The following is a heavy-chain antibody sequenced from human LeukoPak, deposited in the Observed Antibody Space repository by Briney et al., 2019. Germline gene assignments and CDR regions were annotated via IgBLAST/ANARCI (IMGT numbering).Heavy chain of an antibody. J-gene: IGHJ6*02. D-gene: IGHD6-13*01. Sequence: GGSLRLSCAASGFIFTNYFMSWVRQAPGKGLEWVAVIWYDGSNKYYADSVKGRFTISRDNSKNTLYLQMNSLRAEDTAVYYCARVYSRDYYGMDVWGQGTTVTVSS. CDR3: ARVYSRDYYGMDV. CDR1: GFIFTNYF. V-gene: IGHV3-33*08. CDR2: IWYDGSNK.